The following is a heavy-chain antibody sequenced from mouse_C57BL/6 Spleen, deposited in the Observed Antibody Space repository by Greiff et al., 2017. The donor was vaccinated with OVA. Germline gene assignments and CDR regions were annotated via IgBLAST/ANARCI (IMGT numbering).Heavy chain of an antibody. D-gene: IGHD4-1*01. CDR3: ARVWEGY. CDR1: GYSITSGYY. CDR2: ISYDGSN. J-gene: IGHJ2*01. Sequence: EVQRVESGPGLVKPSQSLSLTCSVTGYSITSGYYWNWIRQFPGNKLEWMGYISYDGSNNYNPSLKNRISITRDTSKNQFFLKLNSVTTEDTATYYCARVWEGYWGQGTTLTVSS. V-gene: IGHV3-6*01.